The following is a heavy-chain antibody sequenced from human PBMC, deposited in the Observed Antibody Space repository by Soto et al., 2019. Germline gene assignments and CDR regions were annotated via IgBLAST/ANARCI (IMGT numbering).Heavy chain of an antibody. CDR1: GFTFSSYS. Sequence: GGSLRLSCATSGFTFSSYSMNWVRQAPGKGLEWVSGMSERSGPPLYADSVKGRFTISRDNSKSTLYLEMNNLRPEDTAVYYCAKDQDNTDYYWIFDLWGRGTPVTVSS. V-gene: IGHV3-23*01. D-gene: IGHD4-17*01. CDR2: MSERSGPP. CDR3: AKDQDNTDYYWIFDL. J-gene: IGHJ2*01.